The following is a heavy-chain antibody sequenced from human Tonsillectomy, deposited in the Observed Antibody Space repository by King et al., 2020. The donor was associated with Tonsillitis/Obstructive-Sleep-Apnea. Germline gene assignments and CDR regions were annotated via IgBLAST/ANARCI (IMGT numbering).Heavy chain of an antibody. CDR2: INPNSGRT. V-gene: IGHV1-2*06. CDR3: ARNIAAAGGG. J-gene: IGHJ4*02. CDR1: GYTFTGYY. Sequence: QLVQSGAEVKKPGASVKVSCKASGYTFTGYYMHWVRQAPGQGLEWMGRINPNSGRTNYAQKFQGRVTMTRDTAISTAYMEMSRLTSDDTAVYYCARNIAAAGGGWGQGTLVTVSS. D-gene: IGHD6-13*01.